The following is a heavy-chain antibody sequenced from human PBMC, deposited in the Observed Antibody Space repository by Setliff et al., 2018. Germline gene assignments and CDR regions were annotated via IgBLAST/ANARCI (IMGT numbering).Heavy chain of an antibody. V-gene: IGHV5-10-1*01. J-gene: IGHJ5*02. CDR2: IDPGDSYA. Sequence: LKISCQASGYNFANHWIAWVRLMPGKGLEYMGRIDPGDSYADYSPSFEGLVTISADKSRTTVYLQWTSLQASDTALYLCARLGRERSTFAWLDAWGQGTRVTVSS. CDR3: ARLGRERSTFAWLDA. D-gene: IGHD1-1*01. CDR1: GYNFANHW.